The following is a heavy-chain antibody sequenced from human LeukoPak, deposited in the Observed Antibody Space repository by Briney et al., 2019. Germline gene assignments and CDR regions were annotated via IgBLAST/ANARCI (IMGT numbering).Heavy chain of an antibody. Sequence: GGSLRLSFAASGFPFSDYYMSWIRQAPGKGLEWVSYISSSGSTIYYADSVKGRFTISRDNAKNSLYLQMNSLRAEDTAVYYCARDSPYYYYMDVWGKGTTVTVSS. V-gene: IGHV3-11*04. CDR2: ISSSGSTI. J-gene: IGHJ6*03. CDR3: ARDSPYYYYMDV. CDR1: GFPFSDYY.